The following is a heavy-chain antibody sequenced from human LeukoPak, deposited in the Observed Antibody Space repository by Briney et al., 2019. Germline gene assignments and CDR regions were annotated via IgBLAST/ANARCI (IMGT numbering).Heavy chain of an antibody. Sequence: ASVKVSCKASGGTFSSYAISWVRQAPGQGLEWMGGIIPIFGTANYAQKFQGRVTITTDESTSTAYMELSSLRSEDTSVYYCAREDDTYMDVWGKGTTVTVSS. V-gene: IGHV1-69*05. J-gene: IGHJ6*03. CDR1: GGTFSSYA. D-gene: IGHD3-22*01. CDR3: AREDDTYMDV. CDR2: IIPIFGTA.